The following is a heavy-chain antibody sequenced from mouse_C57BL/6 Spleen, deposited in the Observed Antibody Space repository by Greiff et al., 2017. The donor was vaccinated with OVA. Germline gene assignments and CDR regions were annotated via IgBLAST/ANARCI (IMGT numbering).Heavy chain of an antibody. CDR2: INPSNGGT. D-gene: IGHD1-1*01. CDR1: GYTFTSYW. Sequence: QVQLQQSGTELVKPGASVKLSCKASGYTFTSYWMHWVKQRPGQGLEWIGNINPSNGGTNYNEKFKSKATLTVDKSSSTAYMQLSSLTSEDSAVYYCAREGGYYGHWYFDVWGTGTTVTVSS. V-gene: IGHV1-53*01. CDR3: AREGGYYGHWYFDV. J-gene: IGHJ1*03.